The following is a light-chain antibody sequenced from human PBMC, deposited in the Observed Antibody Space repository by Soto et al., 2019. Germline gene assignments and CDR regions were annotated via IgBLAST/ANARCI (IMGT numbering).Light chain of an antibody. CDR1: SSDVGGYNY. J-gene: IGLJ1*01. Sequence: QSVLTQPASVSGSPGQSITISCTGTSSDVGGYNYVSWYQQHPGKVPKIMIYEVSNRPSGVSNRFSGSKSGNTASLTISGLQAEDEADYYCQSYDSSLSGLYVFGTGTKATV. CDR3: QSYDSSLSGLYV. CDR2: EVS. V-gene: IGLV2-14*01.